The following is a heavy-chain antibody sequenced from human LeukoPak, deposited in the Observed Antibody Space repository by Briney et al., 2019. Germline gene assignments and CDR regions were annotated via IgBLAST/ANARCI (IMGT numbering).Heavy chain of an antibody. CDR1: GFTFSDFW. J-gene: IGHJ4*02. CDR2: INEYGTT. Sequence: PGGSLRLSCAASGFTFSDFWMSWVRQAPGKGLVWISNINEYGTTAYADSVKGRFTISRDNAKNILYLQMNSLRAEDTAVSYCARVRGGNWGRGTLVTVSS. CDR3: ARVRGGN. D-gene: IGHD3-16*01. V-gene: IGHV3-74*01.